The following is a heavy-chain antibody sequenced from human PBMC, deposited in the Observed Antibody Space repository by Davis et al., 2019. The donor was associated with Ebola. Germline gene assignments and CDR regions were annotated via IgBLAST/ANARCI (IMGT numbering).Heavy chain of an antibody. D-gene: IGHD5-12*01. CDR2: TYYSSKWYD. J-gene: IGHJ6*04. CDR3: ARGWLRSGLDV. CDR1: GDSVAGGSGG. Sequence: HSQTLSLTCAISGDSVAGGSGGWNWIRQSPSRGLEWLGRTYYSSKWYDGYAESVKSRITISPDTAKNQFSLHLNSVTPEDTAVYYCARGWLRSGLDVWGKGAAVTVSS. V-gene: IGHV6-1*01.